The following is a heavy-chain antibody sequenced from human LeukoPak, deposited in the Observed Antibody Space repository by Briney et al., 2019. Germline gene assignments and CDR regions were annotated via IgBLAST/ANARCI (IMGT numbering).Heavy chain of an antibody. V-gene: IGHV4-59*08. CDR2: IYYSGST. CDR1: GGSISSYY. J-gene: IGHJ4*02. CDR3: ARQTYSSGWLTFGDYFDY. D-gene: IGHD6-19*01. Sequence: SETLSLTCTVSGGSISSYYWSWIRQPPGKGLEWIGYIYYSGSTNYNPSLKSRVTISVDTSKNQFSLKLSSVTAADTAVYYCARQTYSSGWLTFGDYFDYWGQGTLVTVSS.